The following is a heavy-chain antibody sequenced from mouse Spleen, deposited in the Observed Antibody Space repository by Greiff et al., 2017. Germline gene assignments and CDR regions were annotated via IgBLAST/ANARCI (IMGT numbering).Heavy chain of an antibody. CDR1: GYTFTSYW. Sequence: VKLQQPGAELVRPGSSVKLSCKASGYTFTSYWMHWVKQRPIQGLEWIGNIDPSDSETHYNQKFKDKATLTVDKSSSTAYMQLSSLTSEDSAVYYCARGWVRGAMDYWGQRTSVTVSS. D-gene: IGHD2-2*01. CDR3: ARGWVRGAMDY. V-gene: IGHV1-52*01. CDR2: IDPSDSET. J-gene: IGHJ4*01.